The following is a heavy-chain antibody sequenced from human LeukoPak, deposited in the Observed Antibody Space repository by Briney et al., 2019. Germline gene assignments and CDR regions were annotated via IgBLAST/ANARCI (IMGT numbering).Heavy chain of an antibody. D-gene: IGHD3-16*01. CDR3: ATLMLRLGEFNRGDY. J-gene: IGHJ4*02. CDR1: GYTFTGYY. CDR2: INPNSGGT. V-gene: IGHV1-2*02. Sequence: VASVKVSCKASGYTFTGYYMHWVRQAPGQGLEWMGWINPNSGGTNYAQKFQGRVTMTRDTSISTAYMELSRLRSEDTAVYYCATLMLRLGEFNRGDYWGQGTLVTVSS.